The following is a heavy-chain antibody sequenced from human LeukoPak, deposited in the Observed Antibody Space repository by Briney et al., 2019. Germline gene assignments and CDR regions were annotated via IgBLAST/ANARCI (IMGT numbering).Heavy chain of an antibody. CDR2: IKEDGNEK. Sequence: GGSLRLSCAASGLTFSNYWMSWVRQAPGKGLEWVANIKEDGNEKYYVDSVKGRFTISRDNAKKSLYLQMNSLRAEDTAVYYCARDRSRFYYWGQGTPVTVSS. J-gene: IGHJ4*02. CDR3: ARDRSRFYY. V-gene: IGHV3-7*01. D-gene: IGHD2-2*01. CDR1: GLTFSNYW.